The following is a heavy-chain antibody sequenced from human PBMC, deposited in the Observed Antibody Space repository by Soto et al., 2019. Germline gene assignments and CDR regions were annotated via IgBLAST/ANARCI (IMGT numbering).Heavy chain of an antibody. D-gene: IGHD3-9*01. Sequence: GGSLRLSCAASGFTFSDYYMSWIRQAPGKGLEWVSYISSSGSTIYYADSVKGRFTISRDNAKNSLYLQMNSLRAEDTAVYYCARDKDILTGYYMASFDYWGQGTLVTVS. CDR2: ISSSGSTI. V-gene: IGHV3-11*01. J-gene: IGHJ4*02. CDR3: ARDKDILTGYYMASFDY. CDR1: GFTFSDYY.